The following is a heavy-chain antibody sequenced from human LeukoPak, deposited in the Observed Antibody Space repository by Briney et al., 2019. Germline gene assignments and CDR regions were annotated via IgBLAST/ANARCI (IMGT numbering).Heavy chain of an antibody. V-gene: IGHV4-34*01. CDR2: INHSGST. CDR3: ARGYCSSTSCYWRY. CDR1: GGSFSGYY. D-gene: IGHD2-2*01. Sequence: PSETLSLTCAVYGGSFSGYYRSWIRQPPGKGLEWIGEINHSGSTNYNPSLKSRVTISVDTSKNQFSLKLSSVTAADTAVYYCARGYCSSTSCYWRYWGQGILVTVSS. J-gene: IGHJ4*02.